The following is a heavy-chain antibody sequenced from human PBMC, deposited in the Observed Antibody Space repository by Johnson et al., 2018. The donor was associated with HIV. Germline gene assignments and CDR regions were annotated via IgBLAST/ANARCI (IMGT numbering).Heavy chain of an antibody. V-gene: IGHV3-30*02. CDR1: GFTFSKYG. J-gene: IGHJ3*01. CDR2: IQYDGNNK. D-gene: IGHD1-26*01. CDR3: ARELNSGNYDPWFERWESGAFDV. Sequence: QVHLVESGGGVVQPGGSLRLSCAASGFTFSKYGMQWVRQAPGKGLEWVAFIQYDGNNKYYAESVKGRFTISRDNSNNTLYLQMNSLRTEDTAVYYCARELNSGNYDPWFERWESGAFDVWGQGTLVTVSS.